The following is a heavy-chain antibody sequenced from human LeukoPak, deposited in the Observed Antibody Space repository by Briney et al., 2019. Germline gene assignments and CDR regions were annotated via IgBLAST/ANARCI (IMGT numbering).Heavy chain of an antibody. CDR2: ISSSSTI. Sequence: GGSLRLSCAASGFTFNIYNMNWVRQAPGKGLEWVSYISSSSTISYADPVKGRFTISRDNAKNSLYLQMNSLRAEDTAVYYCARADYYYGMDVWGQGTTVIVSS. CDR3: ARADYYYGMDV. J-gene: IGHJ6*02. V-gene: IGHV3-48*04. CDR1: GFTFNIYN.